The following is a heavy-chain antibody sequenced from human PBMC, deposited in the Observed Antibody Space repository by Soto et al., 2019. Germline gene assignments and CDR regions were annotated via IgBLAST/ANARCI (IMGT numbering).Heavy chain of an antibody. J-gene: IGHJ4*02. D-gene: IGHD4-17*01. CDR1: GGSISSGGYY. CDR3: ARDTIYGDPAV. Sequence: SSETLSLTCTVSGGSISSGGYYWSWIRQHPGKGLEWIGYIYYSGSTYYNPSLKSRVTISVDTSKNQFSLKLSSVTAADTAVYYCARDTIYGDPAVWGQGTLVTVSS. V-gene: IGHV4-31*03. CDR2: IYYSGST.